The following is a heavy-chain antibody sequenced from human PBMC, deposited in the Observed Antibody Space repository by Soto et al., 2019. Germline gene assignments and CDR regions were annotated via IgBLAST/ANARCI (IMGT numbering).Heavy chain of an antibody. D-gene: IGHD6-13*01. V-gene: IGHV1-2*02. CDR1: GYTITGYY. Sequence: ASVKVSCKASGYTITGYYMHWVRQAPGQGLEWMGWINPNSGGTNYAQKFQGRVTMTRDTSISTAYMELSRLRPDDTAVYYCAREDSSSRLSDWFDPWGQGTLVTVSS. CDR3: AREDSSSRLSDWFDP. J-gene: IGHJ5*02. CDR2: INPNSGGT.